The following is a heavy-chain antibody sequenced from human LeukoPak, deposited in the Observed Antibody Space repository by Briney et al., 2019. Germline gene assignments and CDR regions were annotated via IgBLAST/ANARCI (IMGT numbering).Heavy chain of an antibody. CDR3: ARDLGFHYGSDY. V-gene: IGHV1-46*01. Sequence: ASVKVSCKASGYTFTSYYMHWVRQAPGQGLEWMGIINPSGGSTSYAQKFRGRVTMTRDTSTSTVYMELSSLRSEDTAVYYCARDLGFHYGSDYWGQGTLVTVSS. D-gene: IGHD4-17*01. CDR1: GYTFTSYY. CDR2: INPSGGST. J-gene: IGHJ4*02.